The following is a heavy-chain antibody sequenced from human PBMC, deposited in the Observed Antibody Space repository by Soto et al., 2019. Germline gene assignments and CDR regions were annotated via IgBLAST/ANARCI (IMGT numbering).Heavy chain of an antibody. J-gene: IGHJ4*02. CDR3: AREVYYDLWSGFNTQPYYFDD. D-gene: IGHD3-3*01. V-gene: IGHV3-30-3*01. Sequence: QVQLVESGGGVVQPGRSLRLSCAASGFTFSRHTMHWVRQAPGKGLEWVAAISDDGSNTYYADSVKGRFTISRDNSKNTLYLQMHSLSSGDTAVHQCAREVYYDLWSGFNTQPYYFDDWGQGTLVTVSS. CDR2: ISDDGSNT. CDR1: GFTFSRHT.